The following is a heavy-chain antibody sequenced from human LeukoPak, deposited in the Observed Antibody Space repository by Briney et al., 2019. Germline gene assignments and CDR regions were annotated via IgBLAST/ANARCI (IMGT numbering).Heavy chain of an antibody. CDR2: ISGSGGST. CDR1: GFTFSSYA. Sequence: GGSLRLSCAASGFTFSSYAMSWVRQAPGKGLEWVSAISGSGGSTYYADSVKGRFTISRDNSRNTLYLQMNSLKTEDTAVYYCTTDRTGVEFWSGYVTDNWFDPWGQGTLVTVSS. D-gene: IGHD3-3*01. CDR3: TTDRTGVEFWSGYVTDNWFDP. V-gene: IGHV3-23*01. J-gene: IGHJ5*02.